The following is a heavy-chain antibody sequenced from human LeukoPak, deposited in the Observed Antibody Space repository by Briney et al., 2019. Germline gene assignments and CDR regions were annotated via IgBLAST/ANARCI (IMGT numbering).Heavy chain of an antibody. CDR1: GFALRSYG. J-gene: IGHJ4*02. D-gene: IGHD2-21*01. Sequence: PGGSLRLSCAVSGFALRSYGMHWVRQAPGKGLEWVAYIRHDENDKYHVEGRFTISRDNSKNTLFLQMNSLRPEDTAVYYCAKDEGIRCLNGDCPFDHWGQGILVTVSP. CDR2: IRHDENDK. CDR3: AKDEGIRCLNGDCPFDH. V-gene: IGHV3-30*02.